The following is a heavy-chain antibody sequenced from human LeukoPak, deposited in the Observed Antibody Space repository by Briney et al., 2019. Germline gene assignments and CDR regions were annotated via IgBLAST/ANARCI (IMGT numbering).Heavy chain of an antibody. D-gene: IGHD2-2*01. CDR3: ARGTPYQLPSHMDV. Sequence: PGGSLRLSCAASGFTFSSYWMSWVRQAPGKGLEWVANIKQDGSEKYYVDSVRGRFTISRDNAKNSLYLQMNSLRAENTAVYYRARGTPYQLPSHMDVWGKGTTVTVSS. CDR2: IKQDGSEK. J-gene: IGHJ6*03. CDR1: GFTFSSYW. V-gene: IGHV3-7*01.